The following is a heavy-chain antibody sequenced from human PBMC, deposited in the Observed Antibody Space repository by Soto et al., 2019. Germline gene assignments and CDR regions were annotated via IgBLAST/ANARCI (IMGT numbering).Heavy chain of an antibody. V-gene: IGHV3-23*01. Sequence: GSRGLSCAPSALTLSFFAVSWVRQAPEKGPEWVSGISASGGSTSSADSVKGRFTISRDNSKNTLYLQMNSLRANNTAVYHCAKGQNSGTYRFYFDYWGQGALVTVSS. CDR2: ISASGGST. CDR3: AKGQNSGTYRFYFDY. CDR1: ALTLSFFA. J-gene: IGHJ4*02. D-gene: IGHD1-26*01.